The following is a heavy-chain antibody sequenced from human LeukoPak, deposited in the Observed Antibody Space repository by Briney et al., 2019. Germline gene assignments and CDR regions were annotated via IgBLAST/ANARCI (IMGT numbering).Heavy chain of an antibody. D-gene: IGHD3-22*01. CDR1: GFTFSSYA. Sequence: AGGSLRLSCAASGFTFSSYAMSWVRQAPGKGLEWVSAISGSGGSTYYADSVKGRFTISRDNSKNTLYLQMNSLRAEDTAVYDCVVTDYYDSSGYLLFHTFDYWGQGTLVTVSS. J-gene: IGHJ4*02. V-gene: IGHV3-23*01. CDR2: ISGSGGST. CDR3: VVTDYYDSSGYLLFHTFDY.